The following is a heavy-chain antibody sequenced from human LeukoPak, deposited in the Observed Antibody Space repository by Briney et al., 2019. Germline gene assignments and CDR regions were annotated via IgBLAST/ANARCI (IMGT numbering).Heavy chain of an antibody. D-gene: IGHD6-19*01. V-gene: IGHV3-23*01. CDR2: ISGSGGST. CDR3: ARSPYSSDRLDV. Sequence: GGSLRLSCAVSGFTFSSYAMSWVRQAPGKGLEWVSAISGSGGSTYYADSVKGRFTISRDNSKNTLYLQMNSLRAEDTAVYYCARSPYSSDRLDVWGQGTTVTVSS. CDR1: GFTFSSYA. J-gene: IGHJ6*02.